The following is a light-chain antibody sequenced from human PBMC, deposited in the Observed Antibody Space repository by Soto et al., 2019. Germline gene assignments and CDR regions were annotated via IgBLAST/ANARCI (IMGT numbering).Light chain of an antibody. J-gene: IGLJ1*01. CDR1: SSDVGGYNY. V-gene: IGLV2-14*01. Sequence: QSALTQPASVSGSPGQSITISCTGTSSDVGGYNYVSWYQQHPGKVPKLMIYDVSYRPSGVSNRFSGSKSGNTASLTISGLQADVEADYYCNSYTTSSTYVFGTGTKVTVL. CDR2: DVS. CDR3: NSYTTSSTYV.